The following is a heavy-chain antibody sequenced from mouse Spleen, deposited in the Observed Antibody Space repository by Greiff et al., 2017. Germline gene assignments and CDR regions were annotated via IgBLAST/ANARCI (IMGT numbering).Heavy chain of an antibody. CDR1: GFTFSDYG. Sequence: EVKVVESGGGLVKPGGSLKLSCAASGFTFSDYGMHWVRQAPEKGLEWVAYISSGSSTIYYADTVKGRFTISRDNAKNTLFLQMTSLRSEDTAMYYCARAGYYGSSPAWFAYWGQGTLVTVSA. CDR2: ISSGSSTI. D-gene: IGHD1-1*01. J-gene: IGHJ3*01. CDR3: ARAGYYGSSPAWFAY. V-gene: IGHV5-17*01.